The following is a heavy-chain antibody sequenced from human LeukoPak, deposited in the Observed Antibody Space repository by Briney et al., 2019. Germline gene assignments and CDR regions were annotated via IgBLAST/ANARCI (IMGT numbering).Heavy chain of an antibody. J-gene: IGHJ5*02. CDR3: ARGGPVLRYFDWWFDP. D-gene: IGHD3-9*01. V-gene: IGHV1-2*02. CDR1: GYTFTSYY. CDR2: INPNSGGT. Sequence: ASVKVSCKASGYTFTSYYMHWVRQAPGQGLEWMGWINPNSGGTNYAQKFQGRVTMTRDTSISTAYMELSRLRSDDTAVYYCARGGPVLRYFDWWFDPWGQGTLVTVSS.